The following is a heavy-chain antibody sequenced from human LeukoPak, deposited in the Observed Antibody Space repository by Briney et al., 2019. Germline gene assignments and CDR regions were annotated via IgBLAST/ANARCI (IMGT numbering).Heavy chain of an antibody. CDR3: ASVNYYYYYMDV. V-gene: IGHV4-39*01. J-gene: IGHJ6*03. CDR2: IHYSGSS. CDR1: GGSISSSSYY. Sequence: SETLALTCTVSGGSISSSSYYWGWIRQPPGKGLEWIGSIHYSGSSYYNPSLKSRVTISVDTSKNQFSLKLRSVTAADTAVYYCASVNYYYYYMDVWGKGTTVTVSS.